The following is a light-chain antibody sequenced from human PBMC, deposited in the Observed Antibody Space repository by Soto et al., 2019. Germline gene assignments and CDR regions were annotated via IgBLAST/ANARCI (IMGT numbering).Light chain of an antibody. Sequence: EIVLTPSPGTLSLSPGERATLSCRASHSVSSSYLAWYQQKPGQAPRLLIYGASSRATGIPDRFSGSGSGTDFTITISRLEPEDFAVYYCQQYGSSPGYTFGQGTKLEIK. CDR1: HSVSSSY. CDR2: GAS. J-gene: IGKJ2*01. V-gene: IGKV3-20*01. CDR3: QQYGSSPGYT.